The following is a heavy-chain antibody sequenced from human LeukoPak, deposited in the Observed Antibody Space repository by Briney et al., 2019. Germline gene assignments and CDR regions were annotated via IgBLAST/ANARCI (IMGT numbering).Heavy chain of an antibody. J-gene: IGHJ4*02. CDR2: IYTSGST. CDR1: GGSISSYY. D-gene: IGHD3-22*01. CDR3: ARAGGYYDSSGYPFDY. Sequence: PSETLSLTCTVSGGSISSYYWSWIRQPAGKGLEWIGRIYTSGSTNYNPSLKSRVTMSVDTSKNQFSLKLSSVTAADTAVYYCARAGGYYDSSGYPFDYWGQGTLVTVSS. V-gene: IGHV4-4*07.